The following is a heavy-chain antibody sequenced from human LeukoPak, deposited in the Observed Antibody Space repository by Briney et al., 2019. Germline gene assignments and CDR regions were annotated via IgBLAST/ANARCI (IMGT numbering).Heavy chain of an antibody. CDR1: GYTFTGYY. D-gene: IGHD7-27*01. CDR2: INPNSGGT. V-gene: IGHV1-2*06. Sequence: ASLKVSCKASGYTFTGYYMHWVRQAPGQRLEWMGRINPNSGGTNYAQQFQGRVTVTSDTSISTAYMELTRLTSVDTAVYYCTRGTGAPNYFDFWGQGTLVTVSS. J-gene: IGHJ4*02. CDR3: TRGTGAPNYFDF.